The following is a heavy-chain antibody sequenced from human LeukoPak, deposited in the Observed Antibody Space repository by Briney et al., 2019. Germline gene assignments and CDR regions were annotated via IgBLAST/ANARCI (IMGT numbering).Heavy chain of an antibody. D-gene: IGHD3-16*01. CDR3: ARQARELRSIDY. Sequence: SETLSLTCTVSGGSISSSSYCWGWIRQPPGKGLEWIGSIYYSGSTYYNPSLKSRVTISVDTSKNQFSLKLSSVTAADTAVYYCARQARELRSIDYWGQGTLVTVSS. V-gene: IGHV4-39*01. J-gene: IGHJ4*02. CDR2: IYYSGST. CDR1: GGSISSSSYC.